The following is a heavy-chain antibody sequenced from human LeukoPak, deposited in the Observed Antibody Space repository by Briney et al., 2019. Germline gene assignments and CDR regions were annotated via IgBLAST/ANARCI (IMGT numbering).Heavy chain of an antibody. V-gene: IGHV3-7*03. CDR3: AKAKGSGSERGRFDY. CDR1: GFTFSNYW. J-gene: IGHJ4*02. CDR2: IKQDGITE. D-gene: IGHD3-10*01. Sequence: GGSLRLSCAASGFTFSNYWMSWVRQAPGKGLEWVANIKQDGITEYYVDSVKGRFTISRDNSKNTLYLQMNSLRAEDTAVYYCAKAKGSGSERGRFDYWGQGTLVTVSS.